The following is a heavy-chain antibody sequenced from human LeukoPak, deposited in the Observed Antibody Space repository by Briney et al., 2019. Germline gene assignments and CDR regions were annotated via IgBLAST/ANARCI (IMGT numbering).Heavy chain of an antibody. V-gene: IGHV1-69-2*01. CDR2: VDPEDGET. CDR3: ATYDFWSGRIAHDY. D-gene: IGHD3-3*01. Sequence: ASVKVSCKASGGTFSSYAIGWLQQAPGKGLEWMGLVDPEDGETIYAEKFQGRVTITADTSTDTAYMELSSLRSEDTAVYYCATYDFWSGRIAHDYWGQGTLVTVSS. CDR1: GGTFSSYA. J-gene: IGHJ4*02.